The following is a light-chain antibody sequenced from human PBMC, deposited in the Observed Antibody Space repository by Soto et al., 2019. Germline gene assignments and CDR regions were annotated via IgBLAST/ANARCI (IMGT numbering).Light chain of an antibody. Sequence: QSALTQPASVSGSPGQSITISCTGTSSDVASYNQVSWYQQHPGKAPKLMIYDVSNRPSGVSTRFSGSKSGNTASLTISGLQAEDEADYYCSSYTSRSTLVFGGGTKLTVL. V-gene: IGLV2-14*01. J-gene: IGLJ2*01. CDR3: SSYTSRSTLV. CDR2: DVS. CDR1: SSDVASYNQ.